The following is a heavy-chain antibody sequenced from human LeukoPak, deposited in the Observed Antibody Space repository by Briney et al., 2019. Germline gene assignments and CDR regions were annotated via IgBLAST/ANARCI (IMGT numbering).Heavy chain of an antibody. Sequence: ASVKVSCKASGYTFTTYTITWVRQAPGQRLEWMGWISTYNGNTNYAQMLQGRVTMTTDTSTSTAYMELRSLRSDDTAVYYCARVGGDYGASDIWGQGTMVTVSS. CDR1: GYTFTTYT. CDR2: ISTYNGNT. CDR3: ARVGGDYGASDI. V-gene: IGHV1-18*01. D-gene: IGHD4-17*01. J-gene: IGHJ3*02.